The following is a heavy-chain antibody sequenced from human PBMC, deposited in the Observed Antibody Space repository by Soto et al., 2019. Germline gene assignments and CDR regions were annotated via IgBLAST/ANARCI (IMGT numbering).Heavy chain of an antibody. Sequence: GGSLRLSCAASGFTFSSYSMNWVRQAPGKGLEWVSYISSSSSTIYYADSVKGRFTISRDNAKNSLYLQMNSLRDEDTAVYHCAREYPYLVAATRGVSDYWGQGTLVTVSS. D-gene: IGHD2-15*01. V-gene: IGHV3-48*02. CDR1: GFTFSSYS. J-gene: IGHJ4*02. CDR2: ISSSSSTI. CDR3: AREYPYLVAATRGVSDY.